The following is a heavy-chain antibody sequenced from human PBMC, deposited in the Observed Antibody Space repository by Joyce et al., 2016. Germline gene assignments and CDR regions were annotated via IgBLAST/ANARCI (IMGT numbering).Heavy chain of an antibody. CDR2: VNPGDAET. CDR3: MRWRFGDLYYFDF. CDR1: GYRFTDFW. Sequence: DVELVQSGTEVKKPGESLKISCKGSGYRFTDFWIGWVRQMPGKGLEWMGIVNPGDAETRYSPSFEGQVIISADKAISTAYLQWSNLKASDTAIDHCMRWRFGDLYYFDFWGQGTLVTVSS. V-gene: IGHV5-51*01. J-gene: IGHJ4*02. D-gene: IGHD3-10*01.